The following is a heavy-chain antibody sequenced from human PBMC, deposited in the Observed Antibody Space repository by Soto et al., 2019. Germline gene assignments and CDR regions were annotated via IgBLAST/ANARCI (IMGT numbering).Heavy chain of an antibody. CDR3: ASDLTYYYDSSGYSESAFDI. CDR1: GGSISSGGYY. CDR2: IYYSGST. V-gene: IGHV4-31*03. D-gene: IGHD3-22*01. Sequence: QVQLQESGPGLVKPSQTLSLTCTVSGGSISSGGYYWSWIRQHPGKGLEWIGYIYYSGSTYYNPSLKSRVTISVDTSKNQFSLKLSSVTAADTAVYYCASDLTYYYDSSGYSESAFDICGQGTMVTVSS. J-gene: IGHJ3*02.